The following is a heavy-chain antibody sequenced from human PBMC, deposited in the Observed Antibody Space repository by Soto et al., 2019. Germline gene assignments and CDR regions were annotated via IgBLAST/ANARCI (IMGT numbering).Heavy chain of an antibody. CDR2: TSSDATDT. CDR3: ARVPYCDRTGCYPYFDL. D-gene: IGHD2-2*01. Sequence: PRGSLRLSCAACGFPFRNYWVPWVRQAPGKGPVWVSSTSSDATDTTYAESVKGRFTISRDNAKNTVYLQMNSLRAEDTAVYYCARVPYCDRTGCYPYFDLWGQGALVTVPS. V-gene: IGHV3-74*03. CDR1: GFPFRNYW. J-gene: IGHJ4*02.